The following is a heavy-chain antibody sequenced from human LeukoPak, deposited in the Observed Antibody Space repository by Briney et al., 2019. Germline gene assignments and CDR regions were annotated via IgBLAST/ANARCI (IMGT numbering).Heavy chain of an antibody. D-gene: IGHD1-26*01. CDR1: GYTLTELS. J-gene: IGHJ3*02. Sequence: ASVKVSCKVSGYTLTELSMHWVRQAPGKGLEWMGGFDPEDGETIYAQKFQGRVTMTEDTSTDTAYMELSSLRSEDTAVYYCARDSSTDSGSPRGAFDIWGQGTMVTVSS. CDR3: ARDSSTDSGSPRGAFDI. CDR2: FDPEDGET. V-gene: IGHV1-24*01.